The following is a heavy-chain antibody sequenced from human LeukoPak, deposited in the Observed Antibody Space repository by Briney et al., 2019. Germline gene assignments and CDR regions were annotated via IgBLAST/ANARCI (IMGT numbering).Heavy chain of an antibody. Sequence: PSETQSLTCTVSGGSITTYYWSWIRQPPGKGLEWIGYMYYSGSTNYNPSLESRVNISVDKSKNQFSLTLSSVTAADTAVYYCARFGRDGYKFIDYWGQGTLVTVSS. J-gene: IGHJ4*02. CDR1: GGSITTYY. CDR2: MYYSGST. V-gene: IGHV4-59*12. CDR3: ARFGRDGYKFIDY. D-gene: IGHD5-24*01.